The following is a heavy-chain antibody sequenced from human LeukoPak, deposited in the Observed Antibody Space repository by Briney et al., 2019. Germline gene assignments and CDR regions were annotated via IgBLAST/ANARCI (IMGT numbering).Heavy chain of an antibody. Sequence: PGGSLRLSCAASGFTVYSNYMSWVRQAPGKGLEWVSVLYSGGSTYYADSVKGRFTISRDNSKNTLYLQMNSLRAEDTAVYYCAKAYGSSSWYPYYYYGMDVWGQGTTVTVSS. D-gene: IGHD6-13*01. J-gene: IGHJ6*02. CDR2: LYSGGST. CDR1: GFTVYSNY. CDR3: AKAYGSSSWYPYYYYGMDV. V-gene: IGHV3-53*01.